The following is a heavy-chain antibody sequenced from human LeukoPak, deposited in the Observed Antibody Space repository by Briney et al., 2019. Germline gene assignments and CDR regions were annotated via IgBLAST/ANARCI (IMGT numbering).Heavy chain of an antibody. J-gene: IGHJ4*02. Sequence: SETLSLTCTVSGGSISSYHWSWIRQPPGKGLEWIGYIYYSGSTKYNPSLKSRVTISVDKSKNQFSLKLSSVTAADTAVYYCAGYIEYYFDYWGQGTLVTVSS. CDR1: GGSISSYH. CDR3: AGYIEYYFDY. V-gene: IGHV4-59*12. CDR2: IYYSGST. D-gene: IGHD5-12*01.